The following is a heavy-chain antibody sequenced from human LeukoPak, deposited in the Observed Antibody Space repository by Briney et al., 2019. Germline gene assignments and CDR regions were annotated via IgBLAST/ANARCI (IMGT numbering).Heavy chain of an antibody. V-gene: IGHV4-34*01. CDR3: ARVQGQYYYYYGMDV. Sequence: SETLSLTCAVYGGSFSGYNWSWIRQPPGKELEWIGEINHSGSTNYNPSLKSRVTISVDTSKNEFSLKLSSVTAADTAVYYCARVQGQYYYYYGMDVWGQGTTVTVSS. CDR1: GGSFSGYN. CDR2: INHSGST. J-gene: IGHJ6*02.